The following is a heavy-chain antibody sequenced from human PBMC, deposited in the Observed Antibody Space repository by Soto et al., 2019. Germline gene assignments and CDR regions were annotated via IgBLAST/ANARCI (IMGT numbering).Heavy chain of an antibody. Sequence: SETLSLTCTVSGGSISSYYWSWIRQPPGKGLEWIGYIYYSGSTNYNPSLKSRVTISVDTSKNQFSLKLSSVTAADTAVYYCVSTDAPRIVVVPAAIFPLDVWGKGTTVTVSS. D-gene: IGHD2-2*01. CDR2: IYYSGST. CDR3: VSTDAPRIVVVPAAIFPLDV. V-gene: IGHV4-59*08. J-gene: IGHJ6*03. CDR1: GGSISSYY.